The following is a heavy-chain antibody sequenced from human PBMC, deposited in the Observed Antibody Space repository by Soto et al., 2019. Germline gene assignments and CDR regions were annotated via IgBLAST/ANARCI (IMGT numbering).Heavy chain of an antibody. CDR3: ARGGDGYTRLGVGYYFAY. CDR1: GFTFSSYG. Sequence: QVQLVESGGGVVQPGRSLRLSCAASGFTFSSYGMHWVRQAPGKGLEWVAVIWYDGSNKYYADSVKGRFTISRDNSKNTLYLQMNSLRAEDTAVYYCARGGDGYTRLGVGYYFAYWGQGTLVTVSS. V-gene: IGHV3-33*01. J-gene: IGHJ4*02. CDR2: IWYDGSNK. D-gene: IGHD5-12*01.